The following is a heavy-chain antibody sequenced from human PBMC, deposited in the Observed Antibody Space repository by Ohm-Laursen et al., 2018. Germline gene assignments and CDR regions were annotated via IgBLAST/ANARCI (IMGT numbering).Heavy chain of an antibody. J-gene: IGHJ4*02. CDR2: IYSSGST. CDR3: ARSFDTYYFDL. CDR1: GDSISSYY. V-gene: IGHV4-4*07. Sequence: SDTLSLTWAVSGDSISSYYWSWIRQPAGKGLEWIGRIYSSGSTNYNPSLKSRVTMSVDTSKSQFSLKVNSVTAADTAVYYCARSFDTYYFDLWGQGTLVTVSS.